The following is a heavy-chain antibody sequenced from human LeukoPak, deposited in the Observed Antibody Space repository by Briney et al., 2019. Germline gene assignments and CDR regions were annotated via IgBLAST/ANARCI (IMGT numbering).Heavy chain of an antibody. CDR3: ARVGYNYGNDY. CDR1: GFTVSAND. CDR2: IYTGGST. D-gene: IGHD5-18*01. V-gene: IGHV3-53*01. Sequence: PGGSLRLSCAASGFTVSANDMSWVRQAPGKGLEWVSVIYTGGSTYYADSVKGRFTISRDKSKNTLYLQMNSLRAEDTAVYYCARVGYNYGNDYWGQGTLVTVSS. J-gene: IGHJ4*02.